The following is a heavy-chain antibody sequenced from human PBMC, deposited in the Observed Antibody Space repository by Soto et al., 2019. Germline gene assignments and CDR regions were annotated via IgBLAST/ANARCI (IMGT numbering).Heavy chain of an antibody. CDR1: RDTFTSYW. CDR3: ARFSGSYPTYYYGLDV. V-gene: IGHV5-51*01. J-gene: IGHJ6*02. Sequence: PGESLKISCKGSRDTFTSYWIGWVRQMPGKGLEWMGIIYPGDSATRYSPSFRGQVTISADKSISTAYLQWGSLKASDTAMYYCARFSGSYPTYYYGLDVWGQGTTVTVSS. D-gene: IGHD3-10*01. CDR2: IYPGDSAT.